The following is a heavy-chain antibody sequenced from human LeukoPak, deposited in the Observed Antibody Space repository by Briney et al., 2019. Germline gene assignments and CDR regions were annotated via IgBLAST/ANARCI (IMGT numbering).Heavy chain of an antibody. D-gene: IGHD3-22*01. J-gene: IGHJ3*02. CDR2: IIPIFGTA. Sequence: SSVKVSCKASGCTFSSYAISWVRQAPGQGLEWIGGIIPIFGTANYAQKFQGRVTITTDESTSTAYMELSSLRSEDTAVYYCARGAQYDSSGYYDDAFDIWGQGTMVTVSS. CDR3: ARGAQYDSSGYYDDAFDI. V-gene: IGHV1-69*05. CDR1: GCTFSSYA.